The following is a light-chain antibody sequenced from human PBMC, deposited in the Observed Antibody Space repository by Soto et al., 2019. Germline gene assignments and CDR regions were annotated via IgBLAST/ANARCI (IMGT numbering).Light chain of an antibody. CDR2: GAS. CDR1: QSVSSN. V-gene: IGKV3-15*01. CDR3: QQYKNWPPWCT. J-gene: IGKJ1*01. Sequence: EIVMTQSPATLSVSPGERATLSCRASQSVSSNLAWYQQKPGQAPRLLIYGASTRATGIPARFSGSGSGTEFTLTISNLQSEDFAVYYCQQYKNWPPWCTFGQGTKVEI.